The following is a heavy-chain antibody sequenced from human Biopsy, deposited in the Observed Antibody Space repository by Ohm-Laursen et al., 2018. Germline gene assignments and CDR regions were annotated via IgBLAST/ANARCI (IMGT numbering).Heavy chain of an antibody. CDR3: ARDLK. Sequence: SLRLSCAASGFTFSAYEMNWVRQATGKGLEWVSYISFTGTSSYYADSVKGRFTISRDNAKNSLYLQMNSLRAEDTGIYYCARDLKWGQGTLVTVSS. CDR2: ISFTGTSS. CDR1: GFTFSAYE. V-gene: IGHV3-48*03. J-gene: IGHJ4*02.